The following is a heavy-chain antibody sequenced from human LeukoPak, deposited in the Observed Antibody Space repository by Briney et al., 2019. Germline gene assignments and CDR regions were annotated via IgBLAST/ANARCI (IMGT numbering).Heavy chain of an antibody. CDR3: ARGGTGRGKQVDY. Sequence: SETLSLTCTVSGGSISSYYWSWIRQPPGKGLEWIGYIYYSGSTNYNPSLKSRVTISVDTSKNQFSLKLSSVTAADTAVYYCARGGTGRGKQVDYWGQGTLVTVSS. D-gene: IGHD1-1*01. J-gene: IGHJ4*02. CDR1: GGSISSYY. CDR2: IYYSGST. V-gene: IGHV4-59*12.